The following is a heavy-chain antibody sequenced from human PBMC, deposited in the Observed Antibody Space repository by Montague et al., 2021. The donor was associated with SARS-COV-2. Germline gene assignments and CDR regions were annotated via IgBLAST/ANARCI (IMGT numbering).Heavy chain of an antibody. CDR2: VAYSGST. D-gene: IGHD3-9*01. V-gene: IGHV4-39*01. J-gene: IGHJ4*02. Sequence: SETLSLTCSVSGDSIGSSHTYWGWIRQPPGKGLEWIGCVAYSGSTYYNPSLQRRVTISVDTSKSQFSLKPNSVTAADTAVYYCARSQLYYDLLTGFSESYYFDYWGQGTLGTVSS. CDR1: GDSIGSSHTY. CDR3: ARSQLYYDLLTGFSESYYFDY.